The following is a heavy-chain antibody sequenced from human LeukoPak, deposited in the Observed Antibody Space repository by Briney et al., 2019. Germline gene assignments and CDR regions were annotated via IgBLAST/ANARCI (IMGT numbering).Heavy chain of an antibody. J-gene: IGHJ4*02. V-gene: IGHV5-51*01. D-gene: IGHD3-22*01. CDR3: ARLKYTYYYDSSGYYPFDY. CDR1: GYSFTSYW. Sequence: GESLKISCKGSGYSFTSYWIGWVRQMPGKGLEWMGIIYPGDSDTRYSPSFQGQVTISADKSISTAYLQWSSLKASDTAMYYCARLKYTYYYDSSGYYPFDYWGQGTLVTVSS. CDR2: IYPGDSDT.